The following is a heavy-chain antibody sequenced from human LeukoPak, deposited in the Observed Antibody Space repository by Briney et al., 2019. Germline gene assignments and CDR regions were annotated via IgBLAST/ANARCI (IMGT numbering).Heavy chain of an antibody. Sequence: GGSLRLSCAASGVTFSSYAMSWVRQAPGKGLEWVSATSGSGGSTYYADSVKGRFTISRDNSKNTLYLQMNSLRAEDTAVYYCAKWGEYCTNGVCYNGYFDYWGQGTLVTVSS. V-gene: IGHV3-23*01. CDR3: AKWGEYCTNGVCYNGYFDY. CDR2: TSGSGGST. J-gene: IGHJ4*02. D-gene: IGHD2-8*01. CDR1: GVTFSSYA.